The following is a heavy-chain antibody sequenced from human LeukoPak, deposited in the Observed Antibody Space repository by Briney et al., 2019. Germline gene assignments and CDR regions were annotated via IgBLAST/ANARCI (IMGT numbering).Heavy chain of an antibody. CDR3: AELGITMIGGV. V-gene: IGHV3-21*01. J-gene: IGHJ6*04. CDR1: GFTFSSYS. CDR2: ITRSSYI. Sequence: GGSLRLSCVASGFTFSSYSMNWVRQAPGKGLEWVSSITRSSYIYYADSVKGRFTISRDNAKNSLYLQMNSLRAEDTAVYYCAELGITMIGGVWGKGTTVTISS. D-gene: IGHD3-10*02.